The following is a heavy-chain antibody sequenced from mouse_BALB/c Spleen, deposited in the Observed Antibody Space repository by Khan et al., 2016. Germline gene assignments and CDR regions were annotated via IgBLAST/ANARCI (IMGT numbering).Heavy chain of an antibody. V-gene: IGHV9-3-1*01. Sequence: QIQLVQSGPELKKPGETVKISCKASGYTFTNYGMNWVKQAPGKGLKWMGWINTYTGEPTYADDFKGRFAFSLETSASTAYLQINNLKSEDTATYFCARDDLYAMDYWGQGTSVTVSS. J-gene: IGHJ4*01. CDR3: ARDDLYAMDY. CDR2: INTYTGEP. CDR1: GYTFTNYG.